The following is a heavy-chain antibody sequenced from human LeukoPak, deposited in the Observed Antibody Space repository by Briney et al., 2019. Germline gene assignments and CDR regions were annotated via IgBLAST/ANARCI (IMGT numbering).Heavy chain of an antibody. CDR3: AKDSNDSSGYCYY. CDR2: INPNSGGT. CDR1: GHTFTGYY. J-gene: IGHJ4*02. D-gene: IGHD3-22*01. Sequence: GASVKVSCKASGHTFTGYYMHWVRQVPGQGLEWMGWINPNSGGTDYAQKFLGRVTMTRDTSMSTAYMELSGLGSDDTAVYYCAKDSNDSSGYCYYWGQGTLVTVSS. V-gene: IGHV1-2*02.